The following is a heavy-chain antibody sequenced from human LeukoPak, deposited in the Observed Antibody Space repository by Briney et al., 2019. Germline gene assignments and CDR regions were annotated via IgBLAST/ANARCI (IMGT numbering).Heavy chain of an antibody. CDR3: ARDSYYCSGGSCYPYYFDY. D-gene: IGHD2-15*01. CDR1: GFTFSSYE. J-gene: IGHJ4*02. V-gene: IGHV3-48*03. CDR2: ISSSGSTI. Sequence: PGGSLRLSCAASGFTFSSYEMNWVRQAPGKGLEWVSYISSSGSTIYYADSVKGRFTISRDNSKNTLYLQMNSLRAEDTAVYYCARDSYYCSGGSCYPYYFDYWGQGTLVTVSS.